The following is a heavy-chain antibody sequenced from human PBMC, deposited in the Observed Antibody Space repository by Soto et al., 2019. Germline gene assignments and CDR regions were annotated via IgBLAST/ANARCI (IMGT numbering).Heavy chain of an antibody. CDR2: ISAYNGNT. CDR3: ARVTYYFYGMDV. Sequence: QVELVQSGAEVKKPGASVKVSCKASGYTFTSYGISWVRQAPGQGLEWMGWISAYNGNTNYAQKLQGRVTMTQDTTTSTACMELRSLRSDDTDVYYCARVTYYFYGMDVWSQGTTVTVSS. CDR1: GYTFTSYG. J-gene: IGHJ6*02. V-gene: IGHV1-18*01.